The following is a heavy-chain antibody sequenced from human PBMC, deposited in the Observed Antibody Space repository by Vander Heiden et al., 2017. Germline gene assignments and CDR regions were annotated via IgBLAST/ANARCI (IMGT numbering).Heavy chain of an antibody. CDR1: AFTFSSSG. J-gene: IGHJ4*02. V-gene: IGHV3-30*18. D-gene: IGHD1-7*01. Sequence: QVQLVESGGGVVQPGRSLRLSCAASAFTFSSSGMHWVRQAPGKGLEWVAVISYDGSNKYYADSVKGRFTISRDNSKNTLYLQMNSLRAEDTAVYYCAKELPTSKLELRPGYFDYWGQGTLVTVSS. CDR3: AKELPTSKLELRPGYFDY. CDR2: ISYDGSNK.